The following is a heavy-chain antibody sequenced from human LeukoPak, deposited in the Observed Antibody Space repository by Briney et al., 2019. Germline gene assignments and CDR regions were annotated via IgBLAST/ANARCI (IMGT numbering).Heavy chain of an antibody. CDR1: GYTFTGYY. CDR3: ARLTMRMGGFDP. Sequence: ASVKVSCKASGYTFTGYYMHWVLQAPGQGLEWMGWINPNSGGTNYAQKFQGRVTMTRDTSISTAYMELSRLRSDDTAVYYCARLTMRMGGFDPWGQGTLVTVSS. D-gene: IGHD1-26*01. CDR2: INPNSGGT. V-gene: IGHV1-2*02. J-gene: IGHJ5*02.